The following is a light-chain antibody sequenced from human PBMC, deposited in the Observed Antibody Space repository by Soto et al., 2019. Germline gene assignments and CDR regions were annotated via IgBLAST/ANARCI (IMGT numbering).Light chain of an antibody. Sequence: QAVVTQEPSFSVSPGGTVTLTCGFSSGSVSTSYYPSWYQQTPGQAPRTLIYSTNTRSSGVPDRFSGSILGNKAALTITGAQAEDESDYYCVLYMGSGIWVFGGGTKLTVL. CDR2: STN. CDR1: SGSVSTSYY. V-gene: IGLV8-61*01. J-gene: IGLJ3*02. CDR3: VLYMGSGIWV.